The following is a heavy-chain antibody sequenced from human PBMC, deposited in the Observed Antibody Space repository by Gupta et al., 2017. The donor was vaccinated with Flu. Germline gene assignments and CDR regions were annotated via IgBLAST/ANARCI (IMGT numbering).Heavy chain of an antibody. CDR3: ARHDGRYYYGMDV. J-gene: IGHJ6*02. CDR2: IYPGDSDT. Sequence: KGSGYSFTSYWIGWVRQMPGKGLEWMGIIYPGDSDTRYSPSFQGQVTISADKSISTAYLQWSSLKASDTAMYYCARHDGRYYYGMDVWGQGTTVTVSS. CDR1: GYSFTSYW. D-gene: IGHD2-15*01. V-gene: IGHV5-51*01.